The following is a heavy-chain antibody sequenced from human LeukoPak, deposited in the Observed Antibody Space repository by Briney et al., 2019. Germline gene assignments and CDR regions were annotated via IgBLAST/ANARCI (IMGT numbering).Heavy chain of an antibody. Sequence: WVRQAPGKGLDWIGSVYYSGSTYYKPSLKSRVTISVDTSKNQFSLKLSSVTAADTAVYYCARRTQGAHYFDYWGQGTLVTVSS. V-gene: IGHV4-39*01. J-gene: IGHJ4*02. CDR2: VYYSGST. D-gene: IGHD3-16*01. CDR3: ARRTQGAHYFDY.